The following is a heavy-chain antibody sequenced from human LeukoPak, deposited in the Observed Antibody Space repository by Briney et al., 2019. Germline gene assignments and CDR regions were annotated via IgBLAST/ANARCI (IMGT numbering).Heavy chain of an antibody. CDR1: GFTFSSYA. D-gene: IGHD6-6*01. J-gene: IGHJ4*02. Sequence: GGSLRLSCAASGFTFSSYAMSWVRQAPGEGLEWVSAIKGRFTISRDNSKNTLYLQMNSLRAEDTAVYYCARGYSSSSWSLFDYWGQETLVTVSS. V-gene: IGHV3-23*01. CDR2: I. CDR3: ARGYSSSSWSLFDY.